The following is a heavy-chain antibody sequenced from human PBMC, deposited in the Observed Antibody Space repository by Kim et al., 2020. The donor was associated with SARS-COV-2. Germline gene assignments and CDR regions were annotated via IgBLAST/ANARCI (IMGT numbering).Heavy chain of an antibody. CDR1: GFILDDCA. V-gene: IGHV3-9*01. J-gene: IGHJ4*02. Sequence: GGSLRLSCEASGFILDDCAVHWVRQGPGKGLEWVSGINWNSGSIGYADSVKGRFTVSRDNAKNSLFLQMNSLRTEDTALYYCAKSPLTTATGTFKWGQGTLVTVSS. CDR3: AKSPLTTATGTFK. D-gene: IGHD6-13*01. CDR2: INWNSGSI.